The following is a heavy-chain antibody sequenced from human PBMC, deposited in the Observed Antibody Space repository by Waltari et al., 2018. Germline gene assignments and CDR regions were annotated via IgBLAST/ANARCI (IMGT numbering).Heavy chain of an antibody. J-gene: IGHJ5*02. D-gene: IGHD1-1*01. CDR2: LCGSGGDT. V-gene: IGHV3-23*01. Sequence: EVQLLESGGGSAQPGESLRLSCAASGFTFDLYAMRWVRQAPGRGLEWGSSLCGSGGDTYYADSVKGLFTVSRDNSNINVYLQINNLRSEDTAVYYCTKDLTTAPGNVNWFHPWGQGILFTVSS. CDR1: GFTFDLYA. CDR3: TKDLTTAPGNVNWFHP.